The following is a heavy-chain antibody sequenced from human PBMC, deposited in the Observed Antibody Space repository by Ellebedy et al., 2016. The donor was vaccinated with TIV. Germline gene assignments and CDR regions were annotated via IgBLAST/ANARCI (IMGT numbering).Heavy chain of an antibody. CDR2: ISYDGSNK. CDR1: GFTFSSYG. J-gene: IGHJ5*02. Sequence: GESLKISXAASGFTFSSYGMHWVRQAPGKGLEWVAVISYDGSNKYYADSVKGRFTISRDNSKNTLYLQMNSLRAEDTAVYYCARDWSPYSYGYWWFDPWGQGTLVTVSS. D-gene: IGHD5-18*01. CDR3: ARDWSPYSYGYWWFDP. V-gene: IGHV3-30*03.